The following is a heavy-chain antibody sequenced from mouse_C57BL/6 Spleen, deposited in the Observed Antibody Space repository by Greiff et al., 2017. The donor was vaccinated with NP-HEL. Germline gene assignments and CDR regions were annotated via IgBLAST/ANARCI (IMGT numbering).Heavy chain of an antibody. Sequence: VKLMESGAELVKPGASVKISCKASGYAFSSYWMNWVKQRPGKGLEWIGQIYPGDGDTNYNGKFKGKATLTADKSSSTAYMQLSSLTSEDSAVYFCARREEYYDYSWFAYWGQGTLVTVSA. V-gene: IGHV1-80*01. D-gene: IGHD2-4*01. CDR2: IYPGDGDT. J-gene: IGHJ3*01. CDR1: GYAFSSYW. CDR3: ARREEYYDYSWFAY.